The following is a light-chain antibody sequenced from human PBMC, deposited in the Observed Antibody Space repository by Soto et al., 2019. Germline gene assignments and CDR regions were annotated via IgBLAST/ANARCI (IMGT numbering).Light chain of an antibody. V-gene: IGKV3-20*01. CDR2: GAS. J-gene: IGKJ1*01. CDR3: QQYRSSGT. Sequence: SVRTQARGTLSAAPGERATLCCRATHSVSNDFVAWHQQKPGQAPRLLIYGASNRATGIPDRFGGSGSGTDFTLTISRQEPEDFAVYYCQQYRSSGTFGQGTKVDIK. CDR1: HSVSNDF.